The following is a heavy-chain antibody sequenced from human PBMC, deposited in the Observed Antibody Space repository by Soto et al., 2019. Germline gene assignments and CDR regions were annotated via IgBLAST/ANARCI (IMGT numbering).Heavy chain of an antibody. V-gene: IGHV4-4*07. J-gene: IGHJ6*02. CDR3: ARDFVETATTPDYYYGMDV. D-gene: IGHD6-25*01. CDR1: GGSISSYD. Sequence: PXATLSLTCTVSGGSISSYDWSWIRQPAGKGLEWIGRIYTSGSTNYNPSLKSRVTMSVDTSKNQFSLKLSSVTAADTAVYYCARDFVETATTPDYYYGMDVWGQGTTVTVSS. CDR2: IYTSGST.